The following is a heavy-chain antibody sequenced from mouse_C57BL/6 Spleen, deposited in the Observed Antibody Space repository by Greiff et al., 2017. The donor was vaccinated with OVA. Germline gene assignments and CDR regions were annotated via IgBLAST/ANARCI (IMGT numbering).Heavy chain of an antibody. CDR1: GIDFSRYW. V-gene: IGHV4-1*01. J-gene: IGHJ1*03. D-gene: IGHD2-3*01. CDR2: INPDSSTI. CDR3: GRPMGLDWYFDV. Sequence: EVKLLESGGGLVQPGGSLKLSCAASGIDFSRYWMTWVRRAPGKGLDWIGEINPDSSTINYAPSLKDKFIISRDNAKNTLYLQMSKVRSEDTALYDCGRPMGLDWYFDVWGTGTTVTVSS.